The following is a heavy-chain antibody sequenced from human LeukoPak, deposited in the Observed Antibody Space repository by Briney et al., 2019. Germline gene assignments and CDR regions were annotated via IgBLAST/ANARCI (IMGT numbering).Heavy chain of an antibody. Sequence: ASVKVSCKASGYIFTTYDINWVRLAPGQGLEWMAWMNPNNGYGGVAQKFQGRVTMTTDTSTSTAYMELRSLRSDDTAVYYCARDQGYYYDSSGYHNWGQGTLVTVSS. CDR3: ARDQGYYYDSSGYHN. CDR2: MNPNNGYG. V-gene: IGHV1-18*04. J-gene: IGHJ4*02. CDR1: GYIFTTYD. D-gene: IGHD3-22*01.